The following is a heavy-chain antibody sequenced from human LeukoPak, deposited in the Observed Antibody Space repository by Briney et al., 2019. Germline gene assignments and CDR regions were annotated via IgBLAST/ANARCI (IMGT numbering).Heavy chain of an antibody. V-gene: IGHV4-34*01. Sequence: TSETLSLTCAVYGGSFSGYYWSWIRQPPGKGLEWIGEINHSGSTNYNPSLKSRVTISVDTSKNQFSLKLSSVTAADTAVYYCARRVRAAINWFDPWGQGTLVTVSS. CDR1: GGSFSGYY. D-gene: IGHD2-2*01. J-gene: IGHJ5*02. CDR3: ARRVRAAINWFDP. CDR2: INHSGST.